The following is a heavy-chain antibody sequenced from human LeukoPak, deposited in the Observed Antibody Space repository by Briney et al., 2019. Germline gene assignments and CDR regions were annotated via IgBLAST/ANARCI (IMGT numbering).Heavy chain of an antibody. Sequence: SETLSLTCTVSGGSISSYYWSWIRQPPGKGLEWIGYIYYSGSTNYNPSLKSRVTISVDTSKNQFSLKLSSVTAADTAVYYCAREVNYCDSSGFDYWGQGTLVTVSS. CDR2: IYYSGST. CDR3: AREVNYCDSSGFDY. V-gene: IGHV4-59*01. J-gene: IGHJ4*02. CDR1: GGSISSYY. D-gene: IGHD3-22*01.